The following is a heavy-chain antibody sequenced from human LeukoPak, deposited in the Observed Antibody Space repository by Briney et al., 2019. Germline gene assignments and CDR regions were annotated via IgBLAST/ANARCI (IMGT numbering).Heavy chain of an antibody. D-gene: IGHD6-13*01. J-gene: IGHJ1*01. V-gene: IGHV1-8*01. CDR3: AREEAAHNSHNFQH. CDR2: MNPNSGNT. Sequence: ASVKVSCKASGYTFTSYDINWVRQATGQGLEWMGWMNPNSGNTGYAQKFQGRVTMTRNTYISTAYMELSSLRSEDTAVYYCAREEAAHNSHNFQHWGQGTLVTVSS. CDR1: GYTFTSYD.